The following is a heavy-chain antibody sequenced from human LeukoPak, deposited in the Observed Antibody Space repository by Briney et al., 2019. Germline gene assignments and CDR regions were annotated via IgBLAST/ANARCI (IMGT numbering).Heavy chain of an antibody. CDR1: GYTFTXYY. CDR2: INPNSGGT. J-gene: IGHJ4*02. V-gene: IGHV1-2*02. D-gene: IGHD1-26*01. CDR3: ARVRGSYFVGY. Sequence: VXVSCKXXGYTFTXYYMHWVRQAPGQGLEWMGWINPNSGGTNYAQKFQGRVTMTRDTSISTAYMELSRLRSDDTAVYYCARVRGSYFVGYWGQGTLVTVSS.